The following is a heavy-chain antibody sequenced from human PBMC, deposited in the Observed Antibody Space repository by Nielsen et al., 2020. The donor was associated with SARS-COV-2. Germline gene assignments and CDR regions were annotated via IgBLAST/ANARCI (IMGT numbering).Heavy chain of an antibody. D-gene: IGHD3-16*02. J-gene: IGHJ4*02. CDR3: MRLELSGGACVY. CDR2: VFPGDSDT. CDR1: GYSFSNYW. Sequence: GESLKISCQGSGYSFSNYWIGWVRQMPGKGLEWMGIVFPGDSDTKYSPSFQGQVTFSADKSINTAYLQWGSLKASDTAMYYRMRLELSGGACVYWGQGTLVTVSS. V-gene: IGHV5-51*01.